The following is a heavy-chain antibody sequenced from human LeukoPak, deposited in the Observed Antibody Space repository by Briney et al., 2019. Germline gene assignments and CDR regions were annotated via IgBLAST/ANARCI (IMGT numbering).Heavy chain of an antibody. CDR2: IIPIFGTA. J-gene: IGHJ6*02. CDR1: GGTFSSYA. CDR3: ARGLYPYYYGMDV. V-gene: IGHV1-69*05. Sequence: SVKVSCKASGGTFSSYAISWVRQAPGQGLEWMGGIIPIFGTANYAQKFQGRVTITTDESTSTAYMELSSLRSEDTAVYYCARGLYPYYYGMDVWGQGTTVTVSS. D-gene: IGHD2-2*02.